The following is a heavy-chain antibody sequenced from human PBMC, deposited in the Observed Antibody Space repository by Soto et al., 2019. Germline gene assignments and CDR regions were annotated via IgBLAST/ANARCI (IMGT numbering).Heavy chain of an antibody. CDR2: ISYDGSNK. V-gene: IGHV3-30-3*01. J-gene: IGHJ6*02. CDR1: GFTFSSYA. Sequence: PGGSLRLSCAASGFTFSSYAMHWVRQXPGKGLEWVAVISYDGSNKYYADSVKGRFTISRDNSKNTLYLQMNSLRAEDTAVYYCARSIGSGSYTPRYYYYYGMDVWGQGTTVTVSS. CDR3: ARSIGSGSYTPRYYYYYGMDV. D-gene: IGHD3-10*01.